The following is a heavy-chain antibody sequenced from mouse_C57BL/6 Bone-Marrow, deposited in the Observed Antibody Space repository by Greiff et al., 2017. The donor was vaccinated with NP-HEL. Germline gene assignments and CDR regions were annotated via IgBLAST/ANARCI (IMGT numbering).Heavy chain of an antibody. D-gene: IGHD3-2*02. CDR1: GYTFTSYW. CDR3: ASDSGYAFDY. V-gene: IGHV1-53*01. J-gene: IGHJ2*01. CDR2: INPNNGGT. Sequence: LKQPGTELVKPGASVKLSCKASGYTFTSYWMHWLKQRPGQGLEWIGNINPNNGGTNDNEKFKTKATLTVDKSSSTAYMQLSSLTSEDSAVYYCASDSGYAFDYWGQGTTLTVSS.